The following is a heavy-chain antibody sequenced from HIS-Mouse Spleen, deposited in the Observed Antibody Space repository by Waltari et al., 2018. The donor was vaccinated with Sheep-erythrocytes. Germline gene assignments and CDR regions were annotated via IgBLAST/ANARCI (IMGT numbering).Heavy chain of an antibody. Sequence: SLNPPVPASGFNFSNYSMKRVRQAPGKGLEWVSSISSSSSYIYYADSVKGRFTISRDNAKNSLYLQMNSLRAEDTAVYYCARDRSNYFDYWGQGTLVTVSS. CDR3: ARDRSNYFDY. V-gene: IGHV3-21*01. J-gene: IGHJ4*02. CDR2: ISSSSSYI. D-gene: IGHD3-10*01. CDR1: GFNFSNYS.